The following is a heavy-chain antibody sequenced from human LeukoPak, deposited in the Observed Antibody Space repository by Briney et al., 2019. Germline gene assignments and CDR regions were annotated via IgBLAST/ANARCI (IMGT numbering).Heavy chain of an antibody. D-gene: IGHD6-13*01. J-gene: IGHJ4*02. V-gene: IGHV4-59*12. CDR3: ARDATIAAPLMS. Sequence: PSETLSLTCTVSGGSISSYYWSWIRQPPGKGLEWIGYIFHGVTTFYNPSLMNRVAISVDTSKNQFSLKSTSVTAADTAVYYCARDATIAAPLMSWGQGTLVIVSS. CDR2: IFHGVTT. CDR1: GGSISSYY.